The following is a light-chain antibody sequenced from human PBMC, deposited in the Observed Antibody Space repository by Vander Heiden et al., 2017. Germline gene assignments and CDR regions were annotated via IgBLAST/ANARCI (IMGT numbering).Light chain of an antibody. Sequence: QSVLTQPPSASGTPGQRVTISCSGTRSNIGGNFVYWYQQLPETAPKVLIFKVNQRPSGVPDRFSGSKSGTSASLAISGLRSEDEADYYCATWDESLSAVVFGGGTKLTVL. CDR3: ATWDESLSAVV. V-gene: IGLV1-47*01. J-gene: IGLJ2*01. CDR1: RSNIGGNF. CDR2: KVN.